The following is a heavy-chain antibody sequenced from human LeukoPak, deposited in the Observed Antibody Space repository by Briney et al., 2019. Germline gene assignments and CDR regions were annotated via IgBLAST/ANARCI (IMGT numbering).Heavy chain of an antibody. CDR1: GGSISSSSYY. CDR3: ASLRDIAVAGPLIKNY. J-gene: IGHJ4*02. CDR2: IYYSGST. Sequence: SETLSLTCTVSGGSISSSSYYWGWIRQPPGKGLEWIGSIYYSGSTYYNPSLKSRVTISVDTSKNQFSLKLSSVTAADTAVYYCASLRDIAVAGPLIKNYWGQGTLVTVSS. V-gene: IGHV4-39*01. D-gene: IGHD6-19*01.